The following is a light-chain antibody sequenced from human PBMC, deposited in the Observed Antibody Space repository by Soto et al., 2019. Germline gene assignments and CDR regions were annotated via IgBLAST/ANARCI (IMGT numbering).Light chain of an antibody. Sequence: QSVLTQPRSVSGSPGQSVTISCTGTSSDVGGYNYVSWYQQHPGKAPKVMIYDVSERPSGVPHRFSGSKSGNTASLTISGLQAEDEADYYCCSYAGSPRYVFGTGTKLTVL. CDR1: SSDVGGYNY. CDR3: CSYAGSPRYV. J-gene: IGLJ1*01. V-gene: IGLV2-11*01. CDR2: DVS.